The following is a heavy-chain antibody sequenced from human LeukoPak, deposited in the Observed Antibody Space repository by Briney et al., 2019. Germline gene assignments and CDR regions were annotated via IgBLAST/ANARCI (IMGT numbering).Heavy chain of an antibody. V-gene: IGHV3-66*01. CDR2: IYSGGST. J-gene: IGHJ4*02. CDR1: GFTVSSNY. Sequence: GVLRLSCAASGFTVSSNYMSWVRQAPGKGLEWVSVIYSGGSTYYADSVKGRFTISRDNSKNTLYLQMNSLRAEDTAVYYCAREAGHIPPEGIDYWGQGTLVTVSS. CDR3: AREAGHIPPEGIDY.